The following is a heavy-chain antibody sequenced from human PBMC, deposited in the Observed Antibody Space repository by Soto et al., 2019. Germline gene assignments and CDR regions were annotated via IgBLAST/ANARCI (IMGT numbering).Heavy chain of an antibody. D-gene: IGHD3-10*01. Sequence: ASVKVSCKASGYTFTSYTIHWVRQAPGQRLEWMGWINAGDGNTKYAQKVQGRVTMTTDTSTSTAYMELRSLRSDDTAVYYCARDFDTMVRGPETPMGDYWGQGTLVTVSS. CDR3: ARDFDTMVRGPETPMGDY. CDR1: GYTFTSYT. V-gene: IGHV1-3*01. CDR2: INAGDGNT. J-gene: IGHJ4*02.